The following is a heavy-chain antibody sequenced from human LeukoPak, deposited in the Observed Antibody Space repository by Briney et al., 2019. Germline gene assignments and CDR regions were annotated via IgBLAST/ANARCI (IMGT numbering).Heavy chain of an antibody. CDR1: GFTFSSYA. J-gene: IGHJ4*02. Sequence: HPGGSLRLSCAASGFTFSSYAMSWVRQAPGKGLEWVSAISGSGGSTYYADSVKGRFTISRDNSKNTLYLQMNSLRAEDTAVYYCAKDVEQLVLLFDYWGQGTLVTVSS. D-gene: IGHD6-6*01. CDR2: ISGSGGST. CDR3: AKDVEQLVLLFDY. V-gene: IGHV3-23*01.